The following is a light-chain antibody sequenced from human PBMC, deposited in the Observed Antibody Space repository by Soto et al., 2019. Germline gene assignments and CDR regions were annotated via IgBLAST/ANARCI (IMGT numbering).Light chain of an antibody. Sequence: QSVLTQPASVSGSPGQSITISCTGTSSDVGGYNYVSWYQQHPGKARKLMIYDVSNRPSGVSNRFSGSKSANTASLTISGLQAEDEADYYCSSHTSSSTSYVFGTGTKVTVL. J-gene: IGLJ1*01. CDR1: SSDVGGYNY. CDR3: SSHTSSSTSYV. CDR2: DVS. V-gene: IGLV2-14*01.